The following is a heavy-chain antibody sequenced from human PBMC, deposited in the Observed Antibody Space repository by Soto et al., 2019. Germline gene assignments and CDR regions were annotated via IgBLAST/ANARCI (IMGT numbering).Heavy chain of an antibody. CDR2: IYSGGNR. V-gene: IGHV3-53*01. CDR3: ARDPPGIAASGAGG. Sequence: EVQLVESGGGLIQPGGSLRLSCAASGFTVSNNYMRWVRQAPGKGLEWVSLIYSGGNRHYADSVKGRFTISSDNSKNTLFLQMNSLRVEDTAVYYCARDPPGIAASGAGGWGQGTLVTVSS. CDR1: GFTVSNNY. D-gene: IGHD6-13*01. J-gene: IGHJ4*02.